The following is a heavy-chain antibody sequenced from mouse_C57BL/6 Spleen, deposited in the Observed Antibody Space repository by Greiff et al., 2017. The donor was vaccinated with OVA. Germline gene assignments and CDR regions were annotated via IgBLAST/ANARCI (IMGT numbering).Heavy chain of an antibody. CDR3: AREYGSPYYFDY. D-gene: IGHD1-1*01. J-gene: IGHJ2*01. V-gene: IGHV1-26*01. Sequence: EVQLQQSGPELVKPGASVKISCKASGYTFTDYYMNWVKQSHGKSLEWIGDINPNNGGTSYNQKFKGKATLTVVKSSSTAYMELRSLTSEDSAVYYCAREYGSPYYFDYWGQGTTLTVSS. CDR2: INPNNGGT. CDR1: GYTFTDYY.